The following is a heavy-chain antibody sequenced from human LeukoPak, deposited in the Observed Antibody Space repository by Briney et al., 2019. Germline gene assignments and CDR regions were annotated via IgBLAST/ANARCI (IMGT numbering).Heavy chain of an antibody. Sequence: GGSLRLSCAASGFTFSSYTMNWVRQAPGKGLEWVSIISSGSSYIHYADSVKGRFTISRDNAKNSLYLQMNSLRAEDTAVYYCASSGSHLVGAFDIWGQRTMVTVSS. CDR3: ASSGSHLVGAFDI. J-gene: IGHJ3*02. CDR1: GFTFSSYT. V-gene: IGHV3-21*01. CDR2: ISSGSSYI. D-gene: IGHD1-26*01.